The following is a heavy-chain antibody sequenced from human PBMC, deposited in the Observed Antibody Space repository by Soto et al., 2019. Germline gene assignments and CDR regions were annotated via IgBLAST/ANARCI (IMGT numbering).Heavy chain of an antibody. V-gene: IGHV3-30*18. CDR3: AKTITPYWGDGRGRGVLVDS. CDR1: GFTFSTYG. J-gene: IGHJ5*01. D-gene: IGHD2-21*01. Sequence: QVQLVESGGGVVQPGRSLRLSCAASGFTFSTYGMHWVRQPPGKGLEWVAVISSDGKSEHYADPVKGRFSISRDNSKNTLFLKLNSLRVEDRAVYYCAKTITPYWGDGRGRGVLVDSGGQGPLVPVPP. CDR2: ISSDGKSE.